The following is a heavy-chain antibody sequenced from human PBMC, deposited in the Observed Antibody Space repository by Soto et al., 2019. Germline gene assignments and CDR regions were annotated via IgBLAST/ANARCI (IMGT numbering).Heavy chain of an antibody. V-gene: IGHV2-5*01. CDR2: IYWNDDK. Sequence: GSGPTLVNPTQTLTLTCTFSGFSLSTSGVGVGWIRQPPGKALEWLALIYWNDDKRYSPSLKSRLTITKDTSKNQVVLTMTNMDPVDTATYYCAHTTMWIQLWPTGGDAFDIWGQGTMVTVSS. J-gene: IGHJ3*02. D-gene: IGHD5-18*01. CDR1: GFSLSTSGVG. CDR3: AHTTMWIQLWPTGGDAFDI.